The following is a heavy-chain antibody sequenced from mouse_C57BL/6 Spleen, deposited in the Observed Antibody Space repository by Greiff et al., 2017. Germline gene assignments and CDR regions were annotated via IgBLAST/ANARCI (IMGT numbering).Heavy chain of an antibody. CDR1: GFNIKDYY. J-gene: IGHJ3*01. CDR3: ARDYGSSYTWFAY. CDR2: IDPEDGET. V-gene: IGHV14-2*01. D-gene: IGHD1-1*01. Sequence: EVQLQQSGAELVKPGASVKLSCTASGFNIKDYYMHWVKQRTEQGLEWIGRIDPEDGETKYAPKFQGKATITADASSNTAYLPLSSLPSEDTAVYYCARDYGSSYTWFAYWGQGTLVTVSA.